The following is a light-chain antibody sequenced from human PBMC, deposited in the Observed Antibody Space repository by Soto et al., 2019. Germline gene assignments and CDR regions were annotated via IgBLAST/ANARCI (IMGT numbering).Light chain of an antibody. CDR3: LQHYNFSWT. J-gene: IGKJ1*01. CDR1: QSISSY. CDR2: AAS. Sequence: DIQMTQSPSSLSASVGDRVTITCRASQSISSYLNWYQHKPGKAPKLLIYAASSFQSGVPSRFSGSESGTDFTLTISSLQPEDFATYYCLQHYNFSWTFGQGTKVDIK. V-gene: IGKV1-39*01.